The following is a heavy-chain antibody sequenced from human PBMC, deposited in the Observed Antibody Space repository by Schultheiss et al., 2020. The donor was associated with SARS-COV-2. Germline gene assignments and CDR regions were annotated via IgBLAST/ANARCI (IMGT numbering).Heavy chain of an antibody. Sequence: GGSLRLSCKGSGYSFTSYWIGWVRQMPGKGLEWMGIIYPGDSDTRYSPSFQGQVTISADKSISTAYLQWSSLKASDTAMYYCARVSRHGYSSSWPHFDYWGQGTLVTVSS. CDR3: ARVSRHGYSSSWPHFDY. J-gene: IGHJ4*02. CDR1: GYSFTSYW. D-gene: IGHD6-13*01. CDR2: IYPGDSDT. V-gene: IGHV5-51*01.